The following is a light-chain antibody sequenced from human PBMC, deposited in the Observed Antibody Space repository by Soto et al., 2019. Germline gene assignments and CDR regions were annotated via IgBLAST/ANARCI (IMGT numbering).Light chain of an antibody. CDR2: DVS. Sequence: QSVLTQPASVSGSPGQSINISCTGTSSDVGGYNYVSWYQHHPGKAPKLIIYDVSNRPSGVSNPFSGSKSGNTASLTISGLQPEDEADYYCTSYTTSKTRQIVFGPGTKVTVL. V-gene: IGLV2-14*03. J-gene: IGLJ1*01. CDR1: SSDVGGYNY. CDR3: TSYTTSKTRQIV.